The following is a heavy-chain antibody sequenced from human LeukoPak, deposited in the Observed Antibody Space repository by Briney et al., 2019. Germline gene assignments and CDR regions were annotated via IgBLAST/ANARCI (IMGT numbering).Heavy chain of an antibody. Sequence: SETLSLTCTVSGGSISSRSYYWGWIRQPPGKGLEWIGIIYYSGSTYSNPSLRSRVTISVDTSKNQFSLKLSSVTAADTALYYCARENGYRYDYWGQGTLVTVSS. CDR1: GGSISSRSYY. V-gene: IGHV4-39*07. CDR3: ARENGYRYDY. D-gene: IGHD5-18*01. J-gene: IGHJ4*02. CDR2: IYYSGST.